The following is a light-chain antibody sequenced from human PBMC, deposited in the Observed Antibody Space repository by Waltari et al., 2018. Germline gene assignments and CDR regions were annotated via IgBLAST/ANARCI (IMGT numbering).Light chain of an antibody. CDR1: ILTKQN. J-gene: IGLJ3*02. CDR2: QGT. V-gene: IGLV3-25*03. Sequence: SYELTQPPSVSVSPGQTARITCSGDILTKQNAYWYQQKPGQAPVVVIYQGTERPSGIPERFSGSRSVTVVTLTISGVQAEDEADYYCQSADSYGASWVFGGGTKLTVL. CDR3: QSADSYGASWV.